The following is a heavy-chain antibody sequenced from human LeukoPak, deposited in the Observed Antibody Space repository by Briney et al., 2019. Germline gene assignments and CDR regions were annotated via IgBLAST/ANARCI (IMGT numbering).Heavy chain of an antibody. J-gene: IGHJ4*02. CDR2: IYTSGST. Sequence: GSLRLSCTASGFTFVNYGMSWIRQPAGKGLEWIGRIYTSGSTNYNPSLKSRVTISVDMSKNQFSLKLSSVTAADTAVYYCARFSMVRGYFDYWGQGTLVTVSS. CDR1: GFTFVNYG. V-gene: IGHV4-4*07. D-gene: IGHD3-10*01. CDR3: ARFSMVRGYFDY.